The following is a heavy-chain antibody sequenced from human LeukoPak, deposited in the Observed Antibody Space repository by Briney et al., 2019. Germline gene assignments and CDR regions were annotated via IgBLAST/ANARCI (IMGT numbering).Heavy chain of an antibody. J-gene: IGHJ3*02. CDR2: INHSGST. CDR1: GGSISSSSYY. CDR3: ASLTTADAFDI. V-gene: IGHV4-39*07. D-gene: IGHD3-22*01. Sequence: SETLSLTCTVSGGSISSSSYYWSWIRQPPGKGLEWIGQINHSGSTNYSPSLKSRVTISVDTSKNQFSLKLSSVTAADTAVFYCASLTTADAFDIWGQGTMVTVSS.